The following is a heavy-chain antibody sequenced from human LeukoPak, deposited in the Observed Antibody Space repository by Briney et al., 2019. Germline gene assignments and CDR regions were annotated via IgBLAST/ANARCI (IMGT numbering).Heavy chain of an antibody. CDR1: GFTFSSYG. CDR3: AKDKGAQNHFYYYGMDV. J-gene: IGHJ6*02. Sequence: PGGSLRLSCAASGFTFSSYGMHWVRQAPGKGLEWVAVIWYDGSNKYYADSVKGRFTISRDNSKNTLYLQMNCLRAEDTAVYYCAKDKGAQNHFYYYGMDVWGQGTTVTVSS. V-gene: IGHV3-33*06. D-gene: IGHD3-3*02. CDR2: IWYDGSNK.